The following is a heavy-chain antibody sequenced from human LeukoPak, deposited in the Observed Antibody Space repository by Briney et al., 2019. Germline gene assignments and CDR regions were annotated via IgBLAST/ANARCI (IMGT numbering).Heavy chain of an antibody. V-gene: IGHV3-53*01. CDR2: IYSGGST. Sequence: GGSLRLSCAASGFTFSSNYMSWVRQAPGKGLEWVSVIYSGGSTYYSDSVKGGFTISRDNSKNTLYLQMNSLRAEDTAVYYCAGDPGGPHTVKWDAFDIWGQGTMVTVSS. J-gene: IGHJ3*02. CDR1: GFTFSSNY. CDR3: AGDPGGPHTVKWDAFDI. D-gene: IGHD2-2*02.